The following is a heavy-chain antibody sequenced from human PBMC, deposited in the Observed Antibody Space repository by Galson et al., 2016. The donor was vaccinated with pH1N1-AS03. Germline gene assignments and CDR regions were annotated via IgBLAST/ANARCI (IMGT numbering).Heavy chain of an antibody. CDR1: GFNFRGYY. V-gene: IGHV3-11*06. CDR3: ARLQRDTILTDSFFDY. D-gene: IGHD5-18*01. CDR2: INAGNNYR. J-gene: IGHJ4*02. Sequence: SLRLSCAASGFNFRGYYMSWIRQAPGKGLEWVSYINAGNNYREYADSVKGRFTVSRDNAKSSLYLQMNSLRAEDTAVNYCARLQRDTILTDSFFDYWGQGTLVTVSS.